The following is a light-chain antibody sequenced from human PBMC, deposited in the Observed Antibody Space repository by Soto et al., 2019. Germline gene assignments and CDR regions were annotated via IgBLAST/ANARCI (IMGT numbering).Light chain of an antibody. V-gene: IGKV2-28*01. CDR1: QSLLHANGYNY. J-gene: IGKJ1*01. CDR2: LGS. CDR3: MQALQTRT. Sequence: DIVITQSPLSLPVTPGEPASISCSSSQSLLHANGYNYLDWYLQKPGQSPQLLIYLGSNRASGVPDRFSGSGSGTDFTLKISRVEAEDVGVYYCMQALQTRTFGQGTKVDI.